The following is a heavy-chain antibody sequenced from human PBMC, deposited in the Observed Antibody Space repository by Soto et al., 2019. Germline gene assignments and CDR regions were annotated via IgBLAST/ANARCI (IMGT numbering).Heavy chain of an antibody. CDR2: FDPEDDET. D-gene: IGHD2-21*01. Sequence: ASVKVSCKVSGYTLTELSMHWVRQAPGKGLEWMGGFDPEDDETIYAQKFQGRVTMTEDTSTDTAYMELSSLGSEDTAVYYCATCWFRDCYELTSWGQGTLVTVSS. J-gene: IGHJ4*02. CDR1: GYTLTELS. V-gene: IGHV1-24*01. CDR3: ATCWFRDCYELTS.